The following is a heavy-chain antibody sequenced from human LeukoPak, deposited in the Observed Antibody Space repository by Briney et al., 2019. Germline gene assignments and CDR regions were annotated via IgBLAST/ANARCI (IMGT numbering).Heavy chain of an antibody. D-gene: IGHD3-10*01. V-gene: IGHV4-34*01. CDR1: GGSFSGYY. J-gene: IGHJ4*02. CDR2: INHSGST. Sequence: SETLSLTCAVYGGSFSGYYWSWIRQPPGKGLEWIGEINHSGSTNYNPSLKSRVTISVDTSKNQFSLKLSSVAAADTAVYYCATRGKFRDYWGQGTLVTVSS. CDR3: ATRGKFRDY.